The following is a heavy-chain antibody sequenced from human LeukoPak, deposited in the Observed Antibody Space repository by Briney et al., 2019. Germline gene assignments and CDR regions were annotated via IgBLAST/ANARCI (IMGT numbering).Heavy chain of an antibody. J-gene: IGHJ6*02. D-gene: IGHD3-9*01. CDR2: INPNSGGT. V-gene: IGHV1-2*02. CDR1: GYTFTGYY. Sequence: ASVKGSCKASGYTFTGYYMQWVRQAPGQGLEWIGWINPNSGGTNYAQKFPGRVTMIRDTSISTAYMALSRLRSDDTAVYYCARVADFDWLLEPYYYYGMDVWGQGTTVTVSS. CDR3: ARVADFDWLLEPYYYYGMDV.